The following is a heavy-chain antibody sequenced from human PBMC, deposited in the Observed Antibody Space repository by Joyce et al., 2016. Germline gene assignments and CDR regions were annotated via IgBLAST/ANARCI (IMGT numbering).Heavy chain of an antibody. Sequence: QVQLVQSGAEMKRPGASVKVSCKTSGYIFTRFYMHWVRQAPGQGLEWRGIINPSGGSPTYAPKFRDRVTMTRYTSTTTVYLEMSSLRPEDTVVYYCARQMHDFGDYEAFDPWGQGTL. CDR2: INPSGGSP. CDR3: ARQMHDFGDYEAFDP. D-gene: IGHD4-17*01. CDR1: GYIFTRFY. V-gene: IGHV1-46*01. J-gene: IGHJ5*02.